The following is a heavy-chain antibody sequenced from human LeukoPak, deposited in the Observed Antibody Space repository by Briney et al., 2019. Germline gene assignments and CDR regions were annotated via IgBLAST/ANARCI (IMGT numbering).Heavy chain of an antibody. D-gene: IGHD5-12*01. CDR3: ARDRYLSGYDTYYYGMDV. J-gene: IGHJ6*02. V-gene: IGHV4-59*01. CDR1: GGSISYYY. Sequence: SETLSLTCTVSGGSISYYYWSWVRQPPGKGLEWIGYIYYSGSTNYNPSLKSRVPISVDTSKNQFSLKLSSVTAADTAVYYCARDRYLSGYDTYYYGMDVWGQGTTVTVSS. CDR2: IYYSGST.